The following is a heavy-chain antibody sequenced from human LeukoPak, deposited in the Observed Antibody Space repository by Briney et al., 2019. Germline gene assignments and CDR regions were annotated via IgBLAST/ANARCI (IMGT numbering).Heavy chain of an antibody. CDR2: ISSSSYI. D-gene: IGHD3-10*01. CDR3: ARDFSYGSGSYNAFDI. Sequence: GGSLRLSCAASGFTFSSYSMNWVRQAPGKGLEWVSSISSSSYIYYADSVKGRFTIARDNAKNSLYLQMNSLRAEDTAVYYCARDFSYGSGSYNAFDIWGQGTMVTVSS. V-gene: IGHV3-21*01. CDR1: GFTFSSYS. J-gene: IGHJ3*02.